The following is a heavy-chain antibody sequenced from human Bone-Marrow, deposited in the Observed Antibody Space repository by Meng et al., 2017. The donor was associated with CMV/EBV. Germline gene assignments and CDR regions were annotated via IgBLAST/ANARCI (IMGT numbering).Heavy chain of an antibody. V-gene: IGHV4-38-2*02. Sequence: GSLRLSCTVSGYSISSGYYWGWIRQPPGKGLEWIGSIYHSGSTYYNPSLKSRVTISVDTSKNQFSLKLSSVTAADTAVYYCGCCSSTSLSRGGDYFDYWGQGPLVTVSS. J-gene: IGHJ4*02. CDR3: GCCSSTSLSRGGDYFDY. CDR2: IYHSGST. D-gene: IGHD2-2*01. CDR1: GYSISSGYY.